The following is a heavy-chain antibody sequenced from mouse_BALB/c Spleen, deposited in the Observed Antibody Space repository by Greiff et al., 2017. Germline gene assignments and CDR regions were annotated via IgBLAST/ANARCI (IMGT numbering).Heavy chain of an antibody. CDR2: INPGSGGT. Sequence: QVQLQQSGAELVRPGTSVKVSCKASGYAFTNYLIEWVKQRPGQGLEWIGVINPGSGGTNYNEKFKGKATLTADKSSSTAYMQLSSLTSDDSAVYFCARSETVPYYFDYWGQGTTLTVSS. V-gene: IGHV1-54*01. CDR3: ARSETVPYYFDY. J-gene: IGHJ2*01. CDR1: GYAFTNYL. D-gene: IGHD4-1*01.